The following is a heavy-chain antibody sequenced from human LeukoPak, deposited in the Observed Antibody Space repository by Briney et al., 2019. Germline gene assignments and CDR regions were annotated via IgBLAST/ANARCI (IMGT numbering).Heavy chain of an antibody. Sequence: SETLSLTCAVSGYSISSGYYWGWIRQPPGKGLQWIGSIYHSGSTYYNPSLKSRVTISVDTSKNQFSLKLSSVTAADTAVYYCARVGTVIVSSGWPTPYIDPWGQGTLVTVSS. D-gene: IGHD6-19*01. V-gene: IGHV4-38-2*01. J-gene: IGHJ5*02. CDR1: GYSISSGYY. CDR3: ARVGTVIVSSGWPTPYIDP. CDR2: IYHSGST.